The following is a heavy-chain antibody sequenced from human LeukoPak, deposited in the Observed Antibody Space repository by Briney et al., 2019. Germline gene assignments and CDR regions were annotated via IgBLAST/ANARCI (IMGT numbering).Heavy chain of an antibody. V-gene: IGHV4-59*01. CDR2: IYYSGST. Sequence: SQTLSLTCTVPGGSISNYYGNWIRQPPGKGLEWIGNIYYSGSTNYIPSLKSRVTISVDTSKNQFSLKLSSLTAADTAVYYCARRGANSGSYSHFDLWGRGTLVTVSS. CDR1: GGSISNYY. D-gene: IGHD1-26*01. J-gene: IGHJ2*01. CDR3: ARRGANSGSYSHFDL.